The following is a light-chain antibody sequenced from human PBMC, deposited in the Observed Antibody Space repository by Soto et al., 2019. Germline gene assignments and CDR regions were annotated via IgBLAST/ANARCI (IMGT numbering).Light chain of an antibody. CDR1: SSDIGAYKY. CDR2: EVS. CDR3: NSYTSSSALYV. V-gene: IGLV2-14*01. Sequence: QSVLTQPASVSGSPGQSITISCTGTSSDIGAYKYVSWYQQHPGKAPKLILYEVSNRPSGVSNRFSGFKSGNTASLTITGLQAEDEADYYCNSYTSSSALYVFGTGTKLTVL. J-gene: IGLJ1*01.